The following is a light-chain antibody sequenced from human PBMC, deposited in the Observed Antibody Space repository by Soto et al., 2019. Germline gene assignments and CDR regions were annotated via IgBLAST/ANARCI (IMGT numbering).Light chain of an antibody. CDR1: QSVSVY. CDR3: QQYKDWPPLT. Sequence: EIILTQSPGTLSVSPGETVTLVCRASQSVSVYLAWYQQKSGQPPRLLIHGASDRATGVPARFSGSGSGTEFTLRISSLQSEDFGTYYCQQYKDWPPLTFGGGPKVDIK. CDR2: GAS. J-gene: IGKJ4*01. V-gene: IGKV3-15*01.